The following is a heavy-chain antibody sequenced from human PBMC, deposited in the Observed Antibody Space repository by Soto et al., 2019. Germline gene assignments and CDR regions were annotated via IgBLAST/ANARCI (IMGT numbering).Heavy chain of an antibody. Sequence: GESLKISCKGSGYSFTSYWIDWVRQMPGKGLEWMGIIYPGDSDTRYSPSFQGQVTISADKSISTAYLQWSSLKASDTAMYYCARRQSVSSSWYAFDIWGQGTMVTVSS. J-gene: IGHJ3*02. CDR2: IYPGDSDT. CDR1: GYSFTSYW. CDR3: ARRQSVSSSWYAFDI. V-gene: IGHV5-51*01. D-gene: IGHD6-13*01.